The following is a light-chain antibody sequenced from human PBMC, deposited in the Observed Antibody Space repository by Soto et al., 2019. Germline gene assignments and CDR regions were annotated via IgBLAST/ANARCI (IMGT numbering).Light chain of an antibody. V-gene: IGKV4-1*01. CDR3: QQRSNWPPIT. J-gene: IGKJ5*01. Sequence: DIVMTQSPDSLAVSLGERATINCKSSQSVLYSSNNKNYLAWYQQKPGQPPKLLIYWAATRESGVPARFSGSGSGTDFTLSISSLQPEDFAVYYCQQRSNWPPITFGQGTRLEIK. CDR2: WAA. CDR1: QSVLYSSNNKNY.